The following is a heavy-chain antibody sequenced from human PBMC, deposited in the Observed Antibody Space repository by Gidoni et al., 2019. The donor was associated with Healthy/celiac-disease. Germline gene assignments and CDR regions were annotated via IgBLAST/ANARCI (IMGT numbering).Heavy chain of an antibody. CDR2: IDPSDGST. V-gene: IGHV1-46*01. CDR3: ARGVYRSLRNYYYGMDV. Sequence: QVQLVTSATEVKKPGVSVKVSCKSSGYTFPRYYLHWVRPAHGQGLEWMGRIDPSDGSTSYEQKFKDRVIMTRDTSTSTVYMELSSLRSEDTAVYYCARGVYRSLRNYYYGMDVWGQGTTVTVSS. D-gene: IGHD6-6*01. CDR1: GYTFPRYY. J-gene: IGHJ6*02.